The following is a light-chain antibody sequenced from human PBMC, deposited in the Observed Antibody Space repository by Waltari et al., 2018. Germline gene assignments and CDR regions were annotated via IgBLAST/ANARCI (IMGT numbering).Light chain of an antibody. Sequence: MTHSPSPLSASVEDRATITCRSRQGIGNYLAWYQQKPGTVPKLLIYGASTMHTGIPYRFSGSGSATDFTLTISRLESEDAAMYYCQNSGSAPFTFGHGTSVDIK. CDR3: QNSGSAPFT. CDR1: QGIGNY. CDR2: GAS. V-gene: IGKV1-27*01. J-gene: IGKJ3*01.